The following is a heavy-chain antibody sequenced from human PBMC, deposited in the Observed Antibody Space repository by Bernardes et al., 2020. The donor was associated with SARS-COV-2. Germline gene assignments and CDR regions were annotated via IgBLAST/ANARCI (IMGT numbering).Heavy chain of an antibody. D-gene: IGHD6-13*01. J-gene: IGHJ4*02. CDR1: GFTFSSYS. V-gene: IGHV3-48*01. CDR2: ISSSSSTI. Sequence: GGSLRLSCAASGFTFSSYSMNWVRQAPGKGLEWVSYISSSSSTIYYADSVKGRFTISRDNAKNSLYLQMNSLRAEDTAVYYCARGEHSSSWYETGADYWGQGTLVTVSS. CDR3: ARGEHSSSWYETGADY.